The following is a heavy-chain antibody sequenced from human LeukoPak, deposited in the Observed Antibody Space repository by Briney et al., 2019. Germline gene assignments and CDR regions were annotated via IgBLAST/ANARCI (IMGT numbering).Heavy chain of an antibody. J-gene: IGHJ4*02. D-gene: IGHD3-16*01. CDR1: GFTFSNYW. V-gene: IGHV3-74*01. CDR2: INERATII. CDR3: VRDLILVWTPGDDFDH. Sequence: GGSLRLSCAASGFTFSNYWMHWVRQAPGKGLEWVSRINERATIISYADPVKGRFTISRENARNTLYLQMNSLTAEDTAVYYCVRDLILVWTPGDDFDHWGQGTLVTVSS.